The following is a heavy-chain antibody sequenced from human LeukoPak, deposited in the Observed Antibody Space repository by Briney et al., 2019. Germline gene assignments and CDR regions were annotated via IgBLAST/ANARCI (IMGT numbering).Heavy chain of an antibody. CDR2: ISAYNGNT. CDR3: ARETLYYYDSSGYYFQYFQH. V-gene: IGHV1-18*01. J-gene: IGHJ1*01. D-gene: IGHD3-22*01. CDR1: GYTFTNYG. Sequence: ASVKVSCKASGYTFTNYGISRVRQAPGQGLEWMGWISAYNGNTNYAQTLQGRVTMTTDTSTSTAYMELRSLRSDDTAVYYCARETLYYYDSSGYYFQYFQHWGQGILVTVSS.